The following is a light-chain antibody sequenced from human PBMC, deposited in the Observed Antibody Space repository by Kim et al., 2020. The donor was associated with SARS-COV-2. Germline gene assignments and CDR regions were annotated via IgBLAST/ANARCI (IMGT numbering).Light chain of an antibody. V-gene: IGLV1-44*01. Sequence: QSVLTQPPSVSGTPGQRVTITCSGSTYNIETNTDNWYQQLPGTAPKLLIHTNNQRPSGVPDRFSGSRFGTSASLTISGRQSEDEADYFCAAWEDSPDGYVVFGGGTQLTVL. CDR3: AAWEDSPDGYVV. J-gene: IGLJ2*01. CDR2: TNN. CDR1: TYNIETNT.